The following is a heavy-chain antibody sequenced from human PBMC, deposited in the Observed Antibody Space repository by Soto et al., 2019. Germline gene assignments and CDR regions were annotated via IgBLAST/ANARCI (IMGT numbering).Heavy chain of an antibody. CDR1: GGTFSSYA. J-gene: IGHJ4*02. D-gene: IGHD1-26*01. V-gene: IGHV1-69*13. Sequence: SVKVSCKASGGTFSSYAISWVRQAPGQGLEWMGGIIPIFGTANYAQKFQGRVTITADESTSTAYMELSSLRSEDTAVYYCARVEPEVGATTGPFDYWGQGTLVTVSS. CDR2: IIPIFGTA. CDR3: ARVEPEVGATTGPFDY.